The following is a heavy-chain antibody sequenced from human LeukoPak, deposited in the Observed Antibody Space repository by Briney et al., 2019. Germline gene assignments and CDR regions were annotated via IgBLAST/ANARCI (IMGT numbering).Heavy chain of an antibody. D-gene: IGHD3-16*02. CDR1: GFTFSSYK. Sequence: GGSLRLSCTASGFTFSSYKIQWVRQVPGKGLEWISYSSQSGTTSYFADSVKGRFFLSRDNAKNSLYMLVNSLRAEDTAVYYCARVQRLRWGELSAPWAMDVWGQGTTVTVSS. CDR3: ARVQRLRWGELSAPWAMDV. J-gene: IGHJ6*02. V-gene: IGHV3-48*03. CDR2: SSQSGTTS.